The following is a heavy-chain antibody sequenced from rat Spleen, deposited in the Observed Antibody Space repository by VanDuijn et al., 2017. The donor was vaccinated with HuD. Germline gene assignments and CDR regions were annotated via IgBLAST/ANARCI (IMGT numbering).Heavy chain of an antibody. CDR2: ISPSGATT. CDR1: GFTFSDYV. CDR3: ARDSTYASLDY. Sequence: EVQLVESGGGLVQPGSPLKLSCAASGFTFSDYVMHWIRQAPTKGLEWVTSISPSGATTNYRDSVKGRFTISRDNARGTLYLQMDSLRSEDTATYYCARDSTYASLDYWGQGVTVTVSS. J-gene: IGHJ2*01. V-gene: IGHV5-19*01. D-gene: IGHD1-2*01.